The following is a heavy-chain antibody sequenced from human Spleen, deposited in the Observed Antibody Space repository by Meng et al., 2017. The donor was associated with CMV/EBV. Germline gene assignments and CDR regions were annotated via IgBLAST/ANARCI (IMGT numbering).Heavy chain of an antibody. CDR3: AKAPYSGGFDS. D-gene: IGHD3-10*01. CDR2: IWYDGSEG. J-gene: IGHJ4*02. Sequence: LSCTASGFNYSECGMHWVRQAPGKGLEWVAVIWYDGSEGYYADNVKGRFTISRDNYRHMLYLQMNNLRAEDTAVYYCAKAPYSGGFDSWGQGTLVTVSS. V-gene: IGHV3-33*03. CDR1: GFNYSECG.